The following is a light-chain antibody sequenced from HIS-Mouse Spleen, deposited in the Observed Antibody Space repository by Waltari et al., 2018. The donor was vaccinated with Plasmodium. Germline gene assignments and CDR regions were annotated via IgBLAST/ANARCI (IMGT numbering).Light chain of an antibody. J-gene: IGKJ1*01. CDR3: QQSYSTWT. V-gene: IGKV1-39*01. CDR1: QSISNY. Sequence: DIQMTQFPSSLSASVGDRVTITCRASQSISNYLNWYQQKPGKAPKFLIHAASTLQSGVPSRFSGSGSGTDFTLTISSLQPEDFATYYCQQSYSTWTFGQGTKVEIK. CDR2: AAS.